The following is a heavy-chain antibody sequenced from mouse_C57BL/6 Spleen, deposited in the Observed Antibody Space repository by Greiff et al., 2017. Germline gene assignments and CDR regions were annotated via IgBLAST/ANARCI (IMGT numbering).Heavy chain of an antibody. CDR3: ARYWGHFDY. CDR2: IDPSDSYT. CDR1: GYTFTSYW. V-gene: IGHV1-59*01. J-gene: IGHJ2*01. D-gene: IGHD4-1*01. Sequence: QVQLKQPGAELVRPGTSVKLSCKASGYTFTSYWMHWVKQRPGQGLEWIGVIDPSDSYTNYNQKFKGKAPLTVDTSSSTAYMQLSSLTSEDSAVYYCARYWGHFDYWGQGTTLTVSS.